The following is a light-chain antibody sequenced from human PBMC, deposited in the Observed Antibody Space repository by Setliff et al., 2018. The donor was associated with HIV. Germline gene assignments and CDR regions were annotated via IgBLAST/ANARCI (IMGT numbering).Light chain of an antibody. CDR3: QVWDSISDHPI. V-gene: IGLV3-21*03. CDR1: NIGSKS. J-gene: IGLJ2*01. CDR2: DDN. Sequence: SYELTQPPSVSVAPGKTARITCGGNNIGSKSVHWYQQKPGQAPVLVVYDDNDRPSGIPERFSGSNSGNTATLTISRVEAGDEADYYCQVWDSISDHPIFGGGTKVTVL.